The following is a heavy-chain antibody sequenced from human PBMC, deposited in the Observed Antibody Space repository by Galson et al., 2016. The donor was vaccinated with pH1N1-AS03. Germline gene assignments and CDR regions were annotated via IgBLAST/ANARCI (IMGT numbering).Heavy chain of an antibody. CDR1: GGSISSSSYY. Sequence: ETLSLTCTVSGGSISSSSYYWGWIRQPPGKGLEWIGSIYYSGSTYYNPSLKSRVTISVDTSKNQFSLKLSSLTAADTAVYYCARRVYGDYVNWFHPWGKGTRVTVSS. V-gene: IGHV4-39*01. D-gene: IGHD4-17*01. CDR2: IYYSGST. CDR3: ARRVYGDYVNWFHP. J-gene: IGHJ5*02.